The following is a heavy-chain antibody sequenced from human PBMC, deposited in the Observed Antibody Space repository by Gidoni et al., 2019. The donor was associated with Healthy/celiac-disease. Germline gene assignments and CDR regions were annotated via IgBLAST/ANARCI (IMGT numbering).Heavy chain of an antibody. CDR2: ISGSGGST. D-gene: IGHD3-22*01. CDR3: ATILAPYYYDSSGYSIDY. V-gene: IGHV3-23*01. J-gene: IGHJ4*02. CDR1: GFTFSSYA. Sequence: EVQLLESGGGLVQPGGSLRLSCAASGFTFSSYAMSWVRQAPGKGLEWVSAISGSGGSTYYADSVKGRFTISRDNSKNTLYLQMNSLRAEDTAVYYCATILAPYYYDSSGYSIDYWGQGTLVTVSS.